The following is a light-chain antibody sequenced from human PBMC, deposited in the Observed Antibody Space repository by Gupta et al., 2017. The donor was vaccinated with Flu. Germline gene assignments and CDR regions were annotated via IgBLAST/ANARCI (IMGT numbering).Light chain of an antibody. CDR3: MQGTHWHWT. CDR1: QSLVHTDGRTY. J-gene: IGKJ1*01. Sequence: DVVMTQSPLPLPVTPGQPASISCRSSQSLVHTDGRTYLNWFHQRPGQSPRRLIYMVSNRDSGVPDRFSGSGSGTDFTLKISRVEAEDVGIYYCMQGTHWHWTFGQGTKVEIK. V-gene: IGKV2-30*02. CDR2: MVS.